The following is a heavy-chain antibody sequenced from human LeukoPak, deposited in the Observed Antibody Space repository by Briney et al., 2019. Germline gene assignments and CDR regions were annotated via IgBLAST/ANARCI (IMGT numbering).Heavy chain of an antibody. CDR1: GFTFSAYW. V-gene: IGHV4-34*01. Sequence: RPGGSLRLSCAASGFTFSAYWMSWIRQPPGKGLEWIGEINHSGSTNYNPSLKSRVTISVDTSKNQFSLKLSSVTAADTAVYYCARGLVYSWNYFSYWGQGTLVTVSS. J-gene: IGHJ4*02. CDR2: INHSGST. D-gene: IGHD2-21*01. CDR3: ARGLVYSWNYFSY.